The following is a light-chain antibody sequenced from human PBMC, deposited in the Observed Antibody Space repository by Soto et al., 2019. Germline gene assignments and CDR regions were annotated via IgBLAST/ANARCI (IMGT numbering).Light chain of an antibody. CDR3: SSYTSSSTWV. V-gene: IGLV2-14*01. CDR2: DVS. Sequence: QSVLTQPASVSGSPVQAITISFTGTSSDAGGYNYVSWYQQHPGKAPKLMIYDVSNRPSGVSNRFSGSKSGNTASLTISGLQAEDEADYYCSSYTSSSTWVFGGGTKVTVL. CDR1: SSDAGGYNY. J-gene: IGLJ3*02.